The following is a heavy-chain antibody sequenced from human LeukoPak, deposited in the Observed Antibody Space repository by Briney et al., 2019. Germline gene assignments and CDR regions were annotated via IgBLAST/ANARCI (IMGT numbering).Heavy chain of an antibody. D-gene: IGHD1-26*01. CDR2: ISSSSTYI. J-gene: IGHJ3*02. V-gene: IGHV3-21*01. CDR1: GFTFSSYS. CDR3: ARVGIVGAAGDAFDI. Sequence: GGSLRLSCAASGFTFSSYSMNWVRQAPGKGLEWVSSISSSSTYIFYPDSVKGRFTISRDNAKNSLYLQMNSLRAEDTAVYYCARVGIVGAAGDAFDIWGQGTMVTVSS.